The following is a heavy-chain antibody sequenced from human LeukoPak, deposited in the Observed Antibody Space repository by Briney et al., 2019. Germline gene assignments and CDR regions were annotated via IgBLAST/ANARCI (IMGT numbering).Heavy chain of an antibody. CDR3: AALIYSSSYDY. V-gene: IGHV1-69*05. J-gene: IGHJ4*02. CDR2: IIPIFGTA. CDR1: GGTFSSYA. D-gene: IGHD6-6*01. Sequence: SVKVSCMASGGTFSSYAISWVRQAPGQGLEWMGGIIPIFGTANYAQKFQGRVTITTDESTSTAYMELSSLRSEDTAVYYCAALIYSSSYDYWGQGTLVIVSS.